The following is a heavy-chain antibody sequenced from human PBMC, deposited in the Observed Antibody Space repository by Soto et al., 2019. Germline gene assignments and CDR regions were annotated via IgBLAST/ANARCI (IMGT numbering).Heavy chain of an antibody. CDR2: IYRDDDK. V-gene: IGHV2-5*02. J-gene: IGHJ3*01. Sequence: QITLKESGPTLVKPTQTLTLTCTFSGFSLSTSGVGVGWIRQPPGKALEWLTLIYRDDDKRSSPSLKSRLIITKDTSTNQVVLTMTNMDPVDTATYYCAHSTDDAFDVWGQGTMVTVSS. D-gene: IGHD4-17*01. CDR3: AHSTDDAFDV. CDR1: GFSLSTSGVG.